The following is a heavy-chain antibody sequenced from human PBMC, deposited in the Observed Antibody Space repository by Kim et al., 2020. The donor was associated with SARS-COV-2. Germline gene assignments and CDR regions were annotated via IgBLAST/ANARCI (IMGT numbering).Heavy chain of an antibody. D-gene: IGHD3-3*01. CDR2: ISAYNGNT. V-gene: IGHV1-18*04. J-gene: IGHJ6*02. Sequence: ASVKVSCKASGYTFTSYGISWVRQAPGQGLEWMGWISAYNGNTNYAQKLQGRVTMTTDTSTSTAYMELRSLRSDDTAVYYCARDAGYDFWSGYYYYYYGMDVWGQGTTVTVSS. CDR3: ARDAGYDFWSGYYYYYYGMDV. CDR1: GYTFTSYG.